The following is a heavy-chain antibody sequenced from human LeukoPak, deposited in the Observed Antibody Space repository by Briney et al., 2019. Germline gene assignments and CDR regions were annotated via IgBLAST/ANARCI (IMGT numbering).Heavy chain of an antibody. J-gene: IGHJ4*02. Sequence: PSETLSLTCTVSGGSISSYYWSWIRQPPGKGLEWIGYIYYSGSTNYNPSLKSRVTISVDTAKNQFCLKLSSVTAADTAVYYCARVRGSSTLGAEFDHWGQGTLVTVSS. CDR1: GGSISSYY. D-gene: IGHD2-2*01. V-gene: IGHV4-59*01. CDR2: IYYSGST. CDR3: ARVRGSSTLGAEFDH.